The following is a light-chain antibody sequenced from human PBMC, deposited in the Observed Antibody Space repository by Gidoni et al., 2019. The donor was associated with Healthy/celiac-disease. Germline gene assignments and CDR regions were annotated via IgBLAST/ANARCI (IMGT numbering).Light chain of an antibody. Sequence: DIVLTQSPATLSLSPGQSPTLSCRASQSVSSYLAWYQQKPAQAPRLLIYDACNRDTGIPARFSGSGSGTDFTLTISSLEPEDFAVYYCQQRSNWPPLTFGGGTKVEIK. CDR1: QSVSSY. CDR2: DAC. J-gene: IGKJ4*01. V-gene: IGKV3-11*01. CDR3: QQRSNWPPLT.